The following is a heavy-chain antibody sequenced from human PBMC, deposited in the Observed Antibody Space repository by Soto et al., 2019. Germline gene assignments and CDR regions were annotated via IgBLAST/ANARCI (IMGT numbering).Heavy chain of an antibody. CDR1: GGSISSSSYY. CDR3: AKCGYSFTYLPFDS. J-gene: IGHJ4*02. V-gene: IGHV4-39*01. CDR2: IYFNGNT. Sequence: PSETLSLTCTVSGGSISSSSYYWGWIRQPPGKGLEWIGNIYFNGNTYYSPSLKSRVIISVSTSKNQFSLNLSSVTAADTAVYYCAKCGYSFTYLPFDSWGLGTLVTVSS. D-gene: IGHD5-18*01.